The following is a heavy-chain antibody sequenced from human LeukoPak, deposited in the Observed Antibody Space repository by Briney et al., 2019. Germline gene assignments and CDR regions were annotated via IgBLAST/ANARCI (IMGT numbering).Heavy chain of an antibody. CDR1: GGSISSYY. V-gene: IGHV4-59*12. CDR3: ARDSRSGWGNWFDP. CDR2: IHYSGST. Sequence: SETLSLTCTVSGGSISSYYWSWIRQPPGKGLEWIGYIHYSGSTNYNPSLKSRVTISVDTSKNQFSLKLSSVTAADTAVYYCARDSRSGWGNWFDPWGQGTLVTVSS. J-gene: IGHJ5*02. D-gene: IGHD6-19*01.